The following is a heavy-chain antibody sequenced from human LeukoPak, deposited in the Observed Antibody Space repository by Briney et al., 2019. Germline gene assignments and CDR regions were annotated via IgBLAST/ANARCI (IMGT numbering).Heavy chain of an antibody. CDR2: INPSGGST. V-gene: IGHV1-46*01. Sequence: ASVKVSCKASGYTFTSYYMHWVRQAPGQGLEWMGIINPSGGSTSYAQKFQGQVTISADKSINTAYLQWSSLKASDTAIYYCARGLAFFDLDYWGQGTLVTVPS. CDR1: GYTFTSYY. CDR3: ARGLAFFDLDY. D-gene: IGHD3-3*02. J-gene: IGHJ4*02.